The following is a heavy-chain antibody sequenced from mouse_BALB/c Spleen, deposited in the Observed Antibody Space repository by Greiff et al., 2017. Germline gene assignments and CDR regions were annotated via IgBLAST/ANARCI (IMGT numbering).Heavy chain of an antibody. CDR1: GFTFSSFG. CDR2: ISSGSSTI. D-gene: IGHD1-1*01. CDR3: ARSDYGSRFAY. V-gene: IGHV5-17*02. J-gene: IGHJ3*01. Sequence: EVQLVESGGGLVQPGGSRKLSCAASGFTFSSFGMHWVRQAPEKGLEWVAYISSGSSTIYYADTVKGRFTISRDNPKNTLFLQMTSLRSEDTAMYYCARSDYGSRFAYWGQGTLVTVSA.